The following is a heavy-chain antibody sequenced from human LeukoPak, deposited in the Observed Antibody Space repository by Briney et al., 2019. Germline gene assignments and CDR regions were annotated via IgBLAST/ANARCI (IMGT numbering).Heavy chain of an antibody. CDR2: IKQDGSEK. D-gene: IGHD1-26*01. CDR3: AREPTVGEGWFDP. J-gene: IGHJ5*02. Sequence: GGSLRLSCAASGFTFSSYWMSWVRQAPGKGLEWVANIKQDGSEKYYVDSVKGRFTISRDNAKNSLYLQMNSLRAEDTAVYYCAREPTVGEGWFDPWGQGTLVTVYS. CDR1: GFTFSSYW. V-gene: IGHV3-7*01.